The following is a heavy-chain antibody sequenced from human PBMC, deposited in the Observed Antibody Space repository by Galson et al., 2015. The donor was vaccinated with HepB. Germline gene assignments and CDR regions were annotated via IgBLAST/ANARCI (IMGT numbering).Heavy chain of an antibody. Sequence: SLRLSCAASGFTFTSYAMSWVRQAPGKGLEWVSTISSRGGSTYYADSVKGRFTISRGNSENTLYLQVNSLRPEDTAVYYCATHGAFDIWGQGTVVTVSS. V-gene: IGHV3-23*01. CDR3: ATHGAFDI. CDR2: ISSRGGST. CDR1: GFTFTSYA. J-gene: IGHJ3*02.